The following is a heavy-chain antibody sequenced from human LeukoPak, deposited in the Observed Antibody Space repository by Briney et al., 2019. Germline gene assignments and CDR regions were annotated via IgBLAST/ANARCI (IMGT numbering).Heavy chain of an antibody. CDR1: GFTFSSYW. D-gene: IGHD4-17*01. CDR2: IASDGSST. V-gene: IGHV3-74*01. Sequence: GGSLRLSCAASGFTFSSYWMNWVRQAPGKGLVWVSRIASDGSSTTYADSVKGRFTISRDNAKNSLYLQMNSLRDEDTAVYYCARGRLRGNYFDYWGQGTLVTVSS. J-gene: IGHJ4*02. CDR3: ARGRLRGNYFDY.